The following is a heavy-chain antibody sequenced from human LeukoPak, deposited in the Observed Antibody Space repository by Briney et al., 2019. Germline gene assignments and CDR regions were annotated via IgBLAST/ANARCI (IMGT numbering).Heavy chain of an antibody. Sequence: AGGSLRLSCAASGFTFSSYWMHWVRQAPGEGLVWVARTKGDASSINYADSVKGRFTISRDNAKNTLYLQMNSLRAEDTAVYYCAKDIHILTDYWGQGTLVTVSS. V-gene: IGHV3-74*01. J-gene: IGHJ4*02. CDR3: AKDIHILTDY. CDR1: GFTFSSYW. CDR2: TKGDASSI. D-gene: IGHD3-9*01.